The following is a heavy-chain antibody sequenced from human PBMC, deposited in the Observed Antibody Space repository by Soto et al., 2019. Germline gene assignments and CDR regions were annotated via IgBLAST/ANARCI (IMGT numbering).Heavy chain of an antibody. V-gene: IGHV4-59*01. D-gene: IGHD6-13*01. Sequence: WIRQKPGKGLEWIGYIYYSGSTNYNPSLKSRVTISVDTSKNQFSLKLSSVTAADTAVYYCARGVIAAAGDDWGQGTLVTVSS. CDR2: IYYSGST. CDR3: ARGVIAAAGDD. J-gene: IGHJ4*02.